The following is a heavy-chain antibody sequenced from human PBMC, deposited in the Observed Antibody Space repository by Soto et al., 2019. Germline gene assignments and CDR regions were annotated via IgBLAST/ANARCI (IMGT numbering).Heavy chain of an antibody. CDR1: GFTFSSYA. J-gene: IGHJ4*02. V-gene: IGHV3-23*01. Sequence: GGSLTLSCAASGFTFSSYAMSCVRQAPGKGLEWVSAISGSGGSTYYADSVKGRFTISRDNSKNSLYLQMNSLRAEDTAVYYCAKGLQSPGSFDYWGQGTLVTVSS. D-gene: IGHD4-4*01. CDR3: AKGLQSPGSFDY. CDR2: ISGSGGST.